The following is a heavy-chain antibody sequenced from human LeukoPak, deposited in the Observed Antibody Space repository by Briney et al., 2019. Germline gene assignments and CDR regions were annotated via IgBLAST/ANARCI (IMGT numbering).Heavy chain of an antibody. D-gene: IGHD2-15*01. Sequence: GGSLRLSCAASGFTVSSNYMSWVRQAPGKGLEWVSVIYSGGSTYYADSVKGRFTISRDNSKNTLYLQMNSLRAEDTAVYYCAKPRGIVVVAASFDYWGQGTLVTVSS. J-gene: IGHJ4*02. V-gene: IGHV3-53*01. CDR3: AKPRGIVVVAASFDY. CDR1: GFTVSSNY. CDR2: IYSGGST.